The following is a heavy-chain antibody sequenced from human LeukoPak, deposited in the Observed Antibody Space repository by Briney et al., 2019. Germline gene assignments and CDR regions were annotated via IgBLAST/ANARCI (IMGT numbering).Heavy chain of an antibody. Sequence: PGGSLRLSCAASGFTFSSYGMHWVRQAPGKGLEWVAFIRYDGSNKYYADSVKGRFTISRDNSKNTLYLQMNSLRAEDTAVYYCARGEIFTAVLTTYYFHYWGQGTLVTVSS. J-gene: IGHJ4*02. CDR3: ARGEIFTAVLTTYYFHY. V-gene: IGHV3-30*02. D-gene: IGHD4/OR15-4a*01. CDR2: IRYDGSNK. CDR1: GFTFSSYG.